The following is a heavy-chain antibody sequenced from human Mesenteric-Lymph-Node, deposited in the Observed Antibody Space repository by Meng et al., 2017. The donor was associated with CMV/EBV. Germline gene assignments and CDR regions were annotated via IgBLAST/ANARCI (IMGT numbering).Heavy chain of an antibody. V-gene: IGHV4-4*02. J-gene: IGHJ4*02. CDR3: ARVMDGSWQTGGSDY. D-gene: IGHD6-13*01. CDR1: GGSISSSTW. CDR2: IYHSGST. Sequence: GGSISSSTWWCWVRQPPGKGLEWIGEIYHSGSTNYNPSLKSRVTISVDKSKNQFSLKLSSVTAADTAVYYCARVMDGSWQTGGSDYWGQGTLVTVSS.